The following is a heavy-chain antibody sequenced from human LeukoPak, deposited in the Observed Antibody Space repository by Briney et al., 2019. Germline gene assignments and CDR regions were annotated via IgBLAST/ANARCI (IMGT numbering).Heavy chain of an antibody. D-gene: IGHD6-19*01. Sequence: SETQSLTCTVSGGPISSSSYYWGWIRQPPGKGLEWIGEINHSRSTNYNPSLKSRVTISVDTSKNQFSLKLSSVTAADTAVYYCARESPQLGHNGYSSGWTNWGQGTLVTVSS. J-gene: IGHJ4*02. CDR1: GGPISSSSYY. V-gene: IGHV4-39*07. CDR3: ARESPQLGHNGYSSGWTN. CDR2: INHSRST.